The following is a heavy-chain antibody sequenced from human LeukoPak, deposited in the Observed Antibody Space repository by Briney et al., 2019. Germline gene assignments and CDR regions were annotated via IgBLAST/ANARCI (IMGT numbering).Heavy chain of an antibody. Sequence: GGSLRLSCAASGFTFRNYWMHWVRQAPGKGLEWVSRVNNDGSSTTYADSVKGRFTISRDNAKNTLCLQMNRLRAEDTAASSCARESVTGTAPSASCGQATLVTVSS. CDR2: VNNDGSST. D-gene: IGHD1-14*01. CDR3: ARESVTGTAPSAS. J-gene: IGHJ5*02. V-gene: IGHV3-74*01. CDR1: GFTFRNYW.